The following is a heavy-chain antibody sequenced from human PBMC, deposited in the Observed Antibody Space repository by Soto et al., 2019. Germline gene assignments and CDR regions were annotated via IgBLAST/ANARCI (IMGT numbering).Heavy chain of an antibody. CDR2: IRSKAYGGTT. CDR1: GFTFGDYT. J-gene: IGHJ6*02. D-gene: IGHD4-17*01. Sequence: EVQLLESGGGLVKPGRTLRLSCTASGFTFGDYTMAWFRQAPGGGLEWVSFIRSKAYGGTTEYAASVKGRFTISRDDSKCIAYLQMNRLQSEDTAVYYCARDVASYDYGDFYGMDVWGQGTTVTVSS. V-gene: IGHV3-49*05. CDR3: ARDVASYDYGDFYGMDV.